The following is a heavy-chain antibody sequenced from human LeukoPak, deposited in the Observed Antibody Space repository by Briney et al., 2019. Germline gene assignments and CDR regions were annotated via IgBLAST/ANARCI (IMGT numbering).Heavy chain of an antibody. V-gene: IGHV3-23*01. D-gene: IGHD1-26*01. CDR1: GFTFSSYA. Sequence: PGGSLRLSCAASGFTFSSYAMSWVRQAPGKGLEWVSGFSASGGSTYYADSVKGRFSTSRDNSKNTLYLQMNSLRAGDTAVYYCAKGLNSGNYYDAFDIWGQGTLVTVSS. CDR2: FSASGGST. CDR3: AKGLNSGNYYDAFDI. J-gene: IGHJ3*02.